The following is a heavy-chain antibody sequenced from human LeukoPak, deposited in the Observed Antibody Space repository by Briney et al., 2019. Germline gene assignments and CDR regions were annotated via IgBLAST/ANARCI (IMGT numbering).Heavy chain of an antibody. CDR3: AKDRPNFYETSGSYYKIKGDF. V-gene: IGHV3-23*01. CDR2: VTSGGRTP. CDR1: GFTFNTHA. Sequence: GGSLRLSCEASGFTFNTHAMSWVRQAPGKGLEWVASVTSGGRTPYYADSVKGRFTISRDNSKNTLYLQMNSLRGEDTAVYYCAKDRPNFYETSGSYYKIKGDFWGQGSLVTVSS. D-gene: IGHD3-10*01. J-gene: IGHJ4*02.